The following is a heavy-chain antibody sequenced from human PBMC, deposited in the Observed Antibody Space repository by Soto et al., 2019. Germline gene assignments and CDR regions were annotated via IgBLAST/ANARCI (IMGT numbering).Heavy chain of an antibody. J-gene: IGHJ6*02. CDR1: GGTFSSHS. Sequence: SVKVSCKSSGGTFSSHSINWVRQAPGQGLEWMRGIIPIFGPANFAKKFQGRVTITADESTTTAYMELSSLTSEDTAVYYCATGSFTSTGGRIGYHYNAMDVWGQGTTVTVSS. V-gene: IGHV1-69*13. CDR3: ATGSFTSTGGRIGYHYNAMDV. CDR2: IIPIFGPA. D-gene: IGHD1-1*01.